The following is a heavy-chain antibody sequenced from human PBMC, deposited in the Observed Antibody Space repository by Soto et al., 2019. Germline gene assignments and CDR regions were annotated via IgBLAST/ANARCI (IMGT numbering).Heavy chain of an antibody. CDR1: GYSFTSYW. D-gene: IGHD3-16*01. CDR3: ARLSDIYQYVSLFDF. CDR2: IYPADSNI. V-gene: IGHV5-51*01. J-gene: IGHJ4*02. Sequence: ASVKVSCKGSGYSFTSYWIAWVRQMPGKGLECMGIIYPADSNIKNSPSFQGQVTISADKSISTAYLQWSSLKASDTAMYYCARLSDIYQYVSLFDFWGQGTLVTVSS.